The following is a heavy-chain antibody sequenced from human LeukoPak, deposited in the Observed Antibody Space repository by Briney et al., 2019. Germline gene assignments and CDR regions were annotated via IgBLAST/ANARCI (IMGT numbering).Heavy chain of an antibody. CDR3: TSDGYSSSWYVGFDP. J-gene: IGHJ5*02. V-gene: IGHV3-73*01. CDR1: GFTFSGSA. Sequence: GGSLKLSCAASGFTFSGSAMHWIRQASGKGLEWVGRIRSKANSYATAYAASVKGRFTISRDDSKNTAYLQMNSLKTEDTAVYYCTSDGYSSSWYVGFDPWGQGNLVTVS. D-gene: IGHD6-13*01. CDR2: IRSKANSYAT.